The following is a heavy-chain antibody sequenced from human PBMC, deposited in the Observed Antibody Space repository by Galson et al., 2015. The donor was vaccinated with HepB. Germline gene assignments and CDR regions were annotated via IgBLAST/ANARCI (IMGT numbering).Heavy chain of an antibody. Sequence: SVKVSCKASGYTFISYGINWVRQAPGQGLEWMGWISGYNGNTNYVQKFQGRVTMTTDTSTSTAYLELRRLRSDDTAVYYCARGPYCGVDCYESGALDIWGQGTMITVSS. V-gene: IGHV1-18*04. CDR1: GYTFISYG. J-gene: IGHJ3*02. CDR3: ARGPYCGVDCYESGALDI. D-gene: IGHD2-21*01. CDR2: ISGYNGNT.